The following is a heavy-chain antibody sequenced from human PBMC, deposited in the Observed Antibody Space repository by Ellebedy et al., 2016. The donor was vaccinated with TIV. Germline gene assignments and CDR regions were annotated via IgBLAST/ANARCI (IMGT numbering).Heavy chain of an antibody. CDR2: FTSSSSSI. J-gene: IGHJ5*02. CDR3: ARDLGYGWFDA. CDR1: GSPIGTYT. V-gene: IGHV3-48*02. D-gene: IGHD5-18*01. Sequence: PGGSLRLSCEASGSPIGTYTMNWVRQAPGKGLEWVSYFTSSSSSIYYGDSVNGRFTISRDNAKNSVFLQMNSLRDDDTAVYYCARDLGYGWFDAWGQGTLVAVSS.